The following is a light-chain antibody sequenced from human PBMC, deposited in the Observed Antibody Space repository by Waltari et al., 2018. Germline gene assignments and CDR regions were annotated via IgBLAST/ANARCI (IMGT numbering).Light chain of an antibody. Sequence: QSALTQPASVSGSPGQSITISCTGTSSDVGSYNLVAWYQQHPGKAPKLMIYEVRRRPSGVSNRFSGSKSGNTASLTISGLQAEDESDYYCCSYAGSNTPMVFGGGTKLTVL. J-gene: IGLJ2*01. CDR2: EVR. CDR1: SSDVGSYNL. CDR3: CSYAGSNTPMV. V-gene: IGLV2-23*02.